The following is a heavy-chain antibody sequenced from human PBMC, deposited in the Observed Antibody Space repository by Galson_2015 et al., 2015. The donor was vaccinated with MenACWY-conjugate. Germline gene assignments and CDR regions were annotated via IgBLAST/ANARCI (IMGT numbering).Heavy chain of an antibody. Sequence: PALVTPTQTLTLPCNFSGFSLRTGGMCVTWIRQPPGKALEWLARIDWDNNKYYSTSLKTRLTTSKDTAKHQVVLTMTNMDPVDTATYYCARLKRFTGYFYYYYIDVWGKGTAVTVSS. D-gene: IGHD2-8*02. CDR1: GFSLRTGGMC. CDR2: IDWDNNK. J-gene: IGHJ6*03. CDR3: ARLKRFTGYFYYYYIDV. V-gene: IGHV2-70*11.